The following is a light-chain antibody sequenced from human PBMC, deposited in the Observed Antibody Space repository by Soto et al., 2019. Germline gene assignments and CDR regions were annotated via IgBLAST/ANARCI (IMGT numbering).Light chain of an antibody. CDR2: KAS. CDR1: QNIVSW. Sequence: DIPITHSPSPPSASFGEKVTNTPPASQNIVSWLAWYQQKPGKAPKLLIYKASSLESGVPSRFSGSRSGTEFTLTISGLQPDDFATYYCQQYNSYPLTFGGGTKVDIK. J-gene: IGKJ4*01. V-gene: IGKV1-5*03. CDR3: QQYNSYPLT.